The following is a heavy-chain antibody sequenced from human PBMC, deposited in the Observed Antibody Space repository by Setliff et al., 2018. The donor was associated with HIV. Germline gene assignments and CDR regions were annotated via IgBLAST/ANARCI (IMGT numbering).Heavy chain of an antibody. V-gene: IGHV4-59*11. J-gene: IGHJ4*02. D-gene: IGHD1-1*01. Sequence: SETLSLTCTVSGGSSSSHYWSWIRQPPGKGLEWIGSIYYTGITNYNPSLKSRLSTSIDTSKNQFSLSLRSVTAADTAVYYCARGSWKDGAQGYFFDHWGQGTLVTVSS. CDR2: IYYTGIT. CDR3: ARGSWKDGAQGYFFDH. CDR1: GGSSSSHY.